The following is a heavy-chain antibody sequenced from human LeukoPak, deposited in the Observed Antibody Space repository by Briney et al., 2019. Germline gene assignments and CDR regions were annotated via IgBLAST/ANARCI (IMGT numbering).Heavy chain of an antibody. CDR3: ATGTTGFDY. D-gene: IGHD1-7*01. Sequence: GASVKVSCNASGGTFSSYAISWVRQAPGQGLEWMGGIIPIFGTANYAQKFQGRVTITTDESTSTAYMELSSLRSEDTAVYYCATGTTGFDYWGQGTLVTVSS. CDR2: IIPIFGTA. CDR1: GGTFSSYA. V-gene: IGHV1-69*05. J-gene: IGHJ4*02.